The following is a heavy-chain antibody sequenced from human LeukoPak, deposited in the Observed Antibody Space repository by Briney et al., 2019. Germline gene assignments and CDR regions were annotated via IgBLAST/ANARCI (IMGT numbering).Heavy chain of an antibody. CDR2: ISYDGSNK. V-gene: IGHV3-30-3*01. J-gene: IGHJ4*02. D-gene: IGHD5-24*01. Sequence: PGGALRLSCTTSGFTFSNYALHWVRRAQGKGLEWVAIISYDGSNKYYAESVKGRFTISRDKSKNTLYVQMSLLRPDDTAVYHCAKENYAGWLQLDYWGQGTLVTVSS. CDR1: GFTFSNYA. CDR3: AKENYAGWLQLDY.